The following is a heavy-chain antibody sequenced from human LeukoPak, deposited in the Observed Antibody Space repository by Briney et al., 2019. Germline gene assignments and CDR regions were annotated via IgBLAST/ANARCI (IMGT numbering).Heavy chain of an antibody. CDR2: IKQDGSEK. Sequence: GGSLRLSCAASGFTFSSYWMSWVRQAPGKGLEWVANIKQDGSEKYYVDSVKGRFTISRDNTKNSLYLQMNSLRAEDTAVYYRARGGYCSSTSCPPDAFDIWGQGTMVTVSS. D-gene: IGHD2-2*01. CDR1: GFTFSSYW. J-gene: IGHJ3*02. V-gene: IGHV3-7*01. CDR3: ARGGYCSSTSCPPDAFDI.